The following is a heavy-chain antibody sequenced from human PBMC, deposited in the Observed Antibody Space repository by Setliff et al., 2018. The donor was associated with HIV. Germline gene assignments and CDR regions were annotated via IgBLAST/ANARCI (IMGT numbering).Heavy chain of an antibody. V-gene: IGHV1-18*04. CDR1: GNTFTTYY. Sequence: ASVKVSCKASGNTFTTYYLYWVRQAPGQGLAWMGWISTYTGNTNYAQKFQGRVTMTTDTSTSTAYMELRNLTSDDTAVYYCARQIHSSGWYVYWGQGTPVTVSS. CDR2: ISTYTGNT. CDR3: ARQIHSSGWYVY. D-gene: IGHD6-19*01. J-gene: IGHJ4*02.